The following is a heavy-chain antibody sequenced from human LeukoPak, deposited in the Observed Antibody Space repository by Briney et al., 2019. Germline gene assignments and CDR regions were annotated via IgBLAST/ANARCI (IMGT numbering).Heavy chain of an antibody. CDR2: IYYNGGT. Sequence: SETLSLTCTVSGDSISGSNYYWGWIRQSPGRGLEWIGSIYYNGGTYFNPSLKSRVTISLDMSKNQFSLQLRSVTAADTAVYYCSRESAGTTIHYWGQGTLVTVSS. J-gene: IGHJ4*02. V-gene: IGHV4-39*07. D-gene: IGHD1-1*01. CDR3: SRESAGTTIHY. CDR1: GDSISGSNYY.